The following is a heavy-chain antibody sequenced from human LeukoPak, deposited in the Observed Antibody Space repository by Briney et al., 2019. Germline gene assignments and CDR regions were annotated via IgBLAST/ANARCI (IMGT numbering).Heavy chain of an antibody. CDR1: GFTVSSNY. CDR3: AKDASGGTYSNYGAVDY. Sequence: GGSLRLSCAASGFTVSSNYMSWVRQAPGKGLEWVSVIYSGGSTYYADSVKGRFTISRDNSKNTLYLQMNSLRAEDTAVYYCAKDASGGTYSNYGAVDYWGQGTLVTVSS. J-gene: IGHJ4*02. CDR2: IYSGGST. D-gene: IGHD4-11*01. V-gene: IGHV3-53*05.